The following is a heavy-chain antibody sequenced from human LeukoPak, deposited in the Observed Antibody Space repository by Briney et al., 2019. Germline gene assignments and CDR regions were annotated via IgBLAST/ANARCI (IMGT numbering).Heavy chain of an antibody. CDR2: NDASGRIT. D-gene: IGHD5-24*01. CDR3: AKDQTGDGYNAI. V-gene: IGHV3-23*01. J-gene: IGHJ4*02. Sequence: PGGSLRLSCSASGFTFSNFAMSWVRQAPGKGLKWVSLNDASGRITYYAASVKGRFTISRDNSKNTLYLQMNSLRAEDTAVYYCAKDQTGDGYNAIWGQRTRVTVSS. CDR1: GFTFSNFA.